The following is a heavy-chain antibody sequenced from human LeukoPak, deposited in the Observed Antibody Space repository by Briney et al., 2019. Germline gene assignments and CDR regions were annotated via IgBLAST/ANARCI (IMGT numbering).Heavy chain of an antibody. V-gene: IGHV4-38-2*02. Sequence: SETLSLTCTVSGYSISSGYYWGWIRQPPGQGLEWIGSIFHSGITYYNPSLKSRVTISVDTSKNQFSLKLSSVTAADTAVYYCARQGPLVVVAATAAFDPWGQGTLVTVSS. CDR2: IFHSGIT. D-gene: IGHD2-15*01. CDR3: ARQGPLVVVAATAAFDP. CDR1: GYSISSGYY. J-gene: IGHJ5*02.